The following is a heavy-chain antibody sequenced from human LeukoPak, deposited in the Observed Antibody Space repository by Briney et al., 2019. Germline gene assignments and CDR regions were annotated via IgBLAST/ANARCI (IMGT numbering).Heavy chain of an antibody. CDR1: GFTFSTYW. J-gene: IGHJ4*02. CDR2: INEDGSEE. V-gene: IGHV3-7*01. CDR3: ARPSFDGRSWGSDH. D-gene: IGHD2-15*01. Sequence: GGSLRLSCVASGFTFSTYWMSWVRQAPGKGLEGVANINEDGSEENYVDSVKGRLTISRDNAKKSLYLQMDSLRADDTAVYYCARPSFDGRSWGSDHWGQGTLVTVGS.